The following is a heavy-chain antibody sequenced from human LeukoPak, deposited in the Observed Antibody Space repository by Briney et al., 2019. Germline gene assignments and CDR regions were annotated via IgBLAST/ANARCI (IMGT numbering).Heavy chain of an antibody. V-gene: IGHV4-59*08. CDR1: GGSISSYY. CDR2: IYDSGS. D-gene: IGHD2/OR15-2a*01. J-gene: IGHJ6*02. Sequence: NPSETLSPTCIVSGGSISSYYWSWIRQPPGKGLEWIGYIYDSGSSYNPSLKSRVTISVDTSKNQFSLKVSSVTAADTAVYYCARQMFLGGMDVWGQGTTVTVSS. CDR3: ARQMFLGGMDV.